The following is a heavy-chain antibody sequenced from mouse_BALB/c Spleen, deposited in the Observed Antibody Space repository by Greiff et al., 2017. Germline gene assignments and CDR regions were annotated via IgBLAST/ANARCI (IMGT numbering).Heavy chain of an antibody. J-gene: IGHJ1*01. CDR1: GFTFSSYA. V-gene: IGHV5-6-5*01. D-gene: IGHD1-1*01. Sequence: EVMLVESGGGLVKPGGSLKLSCAASGFTFSSYAMSWVRQTPEKRLEWVASISSGGSTYYPDSVKGRFTISRDNARNILYLQMSSLRSEDTAMYYCARVPITTVVPYWYFDVWGAGTTVTVSS. CDR3: ARVPITTVVPYWYFDV. CDR2: ISSGGST.